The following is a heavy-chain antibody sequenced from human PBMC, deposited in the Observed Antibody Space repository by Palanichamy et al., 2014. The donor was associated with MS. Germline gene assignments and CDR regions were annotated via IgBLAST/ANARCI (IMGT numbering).Heavy chain of an antibody. J-gene: IGHJ6*03. CDR3: ARGTWTLYYYYMDV. Sequence: STNYNPSLKSRVTISLDTSKNQFSLKLSSVTAADTAVYYCARGTWTLYYYYMDVWGKGTTVTVSS. V-gene: IGHV4-59*09. CDR2: ST. D-gene: IGHD3/OR15-3a*01.